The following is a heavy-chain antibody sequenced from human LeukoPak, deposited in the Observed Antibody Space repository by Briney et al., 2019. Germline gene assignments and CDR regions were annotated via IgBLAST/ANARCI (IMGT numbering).Heavy chain of an antibody. CDR3: ARTGGKFGYMDV. J-gene: IGHJ6*03. CDR2: IYTSGST. Sequence: SGTLSLTCTVSGGSISSGSYYWSWIRQPAGKGLEWIGRIYTSGSTNYNPSLKSRVAISVDTSKNQFSLKLSSVTAADTAVYYCARTGGKFGYMDVWGKGTTVTVSS. D-gene: IGHD3-10*01. V-gene: IGHV4-61*02. CDR1: GGSISSGSYY.